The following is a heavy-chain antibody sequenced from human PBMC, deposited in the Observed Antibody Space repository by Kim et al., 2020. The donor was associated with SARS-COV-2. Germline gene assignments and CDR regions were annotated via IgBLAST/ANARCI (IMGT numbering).Heavy chain of an antibody. CDR3: ARGDIVVVPAAMYNGDNWFDP. Sequence: SETLSLTCAVSGGSISSSNWWSWVRQPPGKGLEWIGEIYHSGSTNYNPSLKSRVTISVDKSKNQFSLKLSSVTAADTAVYYCARGDIVVVPAAMYNGDNWFDPWGQGTLVTVSS. V-gene: IGHV4-4*02. CDR1: GGSISSSNW. J-gene: IGHJ5*02. CDR2: IYHSGST. D-gene: IGHD2-2*01.